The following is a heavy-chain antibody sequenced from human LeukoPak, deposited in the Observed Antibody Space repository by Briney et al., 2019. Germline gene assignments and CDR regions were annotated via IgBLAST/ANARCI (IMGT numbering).Heavy chain of an antibody. CDR2: IYSSGNT. Sequence: SETLSLTCTVSGGSISTTNYYWGWIRQPPGRDLEWIGSIYSSGNTYYNPSLERRVTISVDTSKNQLSLKLTSATAADTSVYYCARYSGLRSPFDPWGQGTLVTVSS. CDR1: GGSISTTNYY. D-gene: IGHD3-3*01. V-gene: IGHV4-39*01. CDR3: ARYSGLRSPFDP. J-gene: IGHJ5*02.